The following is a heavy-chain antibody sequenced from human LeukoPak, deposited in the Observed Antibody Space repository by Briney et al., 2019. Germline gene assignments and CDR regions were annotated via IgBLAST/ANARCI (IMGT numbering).Heavy chain of an antibody. Sequence: PSGTLSLTCAVSGYSISSGYYWGWIRQPPGKGPEGIGSIYHSGSTYYNPSLKSRVTISVDTSKNQFSLKLSSVTAADTAVYYCAREVEDLLLWFGELGCNWFDPWGQGTLVTVSS. D-gene: IGHD3-10*01. CDR2: IYHSGST. J-gene: IGHJ5*02. CDR3: AREVEDLLLWFGELGCNWFDP. CDR1: GYSISSGYY. V-gene: IGHV4-38-2*02.